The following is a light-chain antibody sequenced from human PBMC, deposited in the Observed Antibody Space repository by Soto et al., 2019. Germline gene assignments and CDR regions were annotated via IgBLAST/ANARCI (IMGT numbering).Light chain of an antibody. J-gene: IGKJ1*01. V-gene: IGKV1-5*03. Sequence: DIQMTQSPSPLSGSVGARVTITCLASQTISSWLAWYQQKPGKAPKLRIYKASTLKSGVPSRCSGSGSGTEFTLTSSSLQPDDFATYYCQHYNSYSEAFGQGTKVDIK. CDR2: KAS. CDR3: QHYNSYSEA. CDR1: QTISSW.